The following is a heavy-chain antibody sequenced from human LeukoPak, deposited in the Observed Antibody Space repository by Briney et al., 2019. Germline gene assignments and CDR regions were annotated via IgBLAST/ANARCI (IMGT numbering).Heavy chain of an antibody. CDR2: IYYSGST. CDR3: ARVIPYYDFWSGYSYYFDY. CDR1: GGSFDSKY. D-gene: IGHD3-3*01. J-gene: IGHJ4*02. V-gene: IGHV4-59*01. Sequence: NPSETLSLTCSVSGGSFDSKYWSWIRQPPGKGLEWIGYIYYSGSTNYNPSLKSRVTISVDTSKNQFSLKLSSVTAADTAVYYCARVIPYYDFWSGYSYYFDYWGQGTLVTVSS.